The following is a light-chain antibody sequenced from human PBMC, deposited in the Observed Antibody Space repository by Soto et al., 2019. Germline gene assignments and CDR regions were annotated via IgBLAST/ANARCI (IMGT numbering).Light chain of an antibody. CDR1: QSVSDN. Sequence: EVVMTQSPATLSVSPGERVTLSCRASQSVSDNLAWYQQKPGQAPRLLIYGASTRATTIPARFSGSGSGTEFPLNISSLQSEDFAVYYCQQSNNWPYTFGQGTKLDIK. V-gene: IGKV3-15*01. CDR2: GAS. CDR3: QQSNNWPYT. J-gene: IGKJ2*01.